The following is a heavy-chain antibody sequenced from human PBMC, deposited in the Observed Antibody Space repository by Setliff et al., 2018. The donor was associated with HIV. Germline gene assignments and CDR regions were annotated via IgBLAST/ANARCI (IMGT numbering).Heavy chain of an antibody. CDR3: ARELYGGNSRPFDY. D-gene: IGHD2-21*02. Sequence: PSETLSLTCTVSGGSMSTYYWSWIRQPPGKGLEWIGYIYDSGITDHNPSLEGRLTMSVDTSKNQVSLRLKSVTTADTAVYFCARELYGGNSRPFDYWGQGALVTVSS. V-gene: IGHV4-59*01. J-gene: IGHJ4*02. CDR2: IYDSGIT. CDR1: GGSMSTYY.